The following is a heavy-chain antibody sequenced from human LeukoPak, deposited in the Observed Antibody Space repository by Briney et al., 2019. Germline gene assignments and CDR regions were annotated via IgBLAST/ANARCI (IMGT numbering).Heavy chain of an antibody. CDR1: GVTFSSYW. Sequence: GGSLRLSCAASGVTFSSYWMHWVRQAPGKGLVWVSRINSDGSSTSYAYSVKGRFTISRDNAKNTLYLQMNSVRAEDTAVYYCARDPHTAMALYYFDYWGQGTLVAVSS. CDR3: ARDPHTAMALYYFDY. D-gene: IGHD5-18*01. J-gene: IGHJ4*02. V-gene: IGHV3-74*01. CDR2: INSDGSST.